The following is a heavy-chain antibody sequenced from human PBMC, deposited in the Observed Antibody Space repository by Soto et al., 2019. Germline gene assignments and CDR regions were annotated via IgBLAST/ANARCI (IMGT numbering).Heavy chain of an antibody. V-gene: IGHV3-23*01. J-gene: IGHJ5*02. CDR1: GFTFSSYA. CDR3: ARVPLRYRTNGVCHPLFDP. Sequence: PGGSLRLSCAASGFTFSSYAMSWVRQAPGKGLEWVSAISGSGGSTYYADSVKGRFTISRDNSKDSLYLQMNSLRAEDTAVYYCARVPLRYRTNGVCHPLFDPWGQGTLVTVSS. CDR2: ISGSGGST. D-gene: IGHD2-8*01.